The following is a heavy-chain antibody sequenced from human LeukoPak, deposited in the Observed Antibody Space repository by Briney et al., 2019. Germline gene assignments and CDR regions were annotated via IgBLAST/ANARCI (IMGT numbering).Heavy chain of an antibody. CDR1: GFTVSSNY. CDR2: IYSGGRT. CDR3: ARESGSYYGVTLDY. Sequence: GGSLRLSCAASGFTVSSNYMSGVRQAPGKGLEWVSVIYSGGRTEYADSVKGRFTISRDNSKNTLYLQMNSLRAEDTAVYYCARESGSYYGVTLDYWGQGTLVTVSS. J-gene: IGHJ4*02. V-gene: IGHV3-66*01. D-gene: IGHD1-26*01.